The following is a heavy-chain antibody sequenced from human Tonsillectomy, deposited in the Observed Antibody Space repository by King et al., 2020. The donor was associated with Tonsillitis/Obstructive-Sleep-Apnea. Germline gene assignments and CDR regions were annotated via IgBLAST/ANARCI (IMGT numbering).Heavy chain of an antibody. CDR3: ARLDYDILTGDYCGMDV. J-gene: IGHJ6*02. CDR2: IGSAGDT. D-gene: IGHD3-9*01. CDR1: GFTFSSYD. Sequence: VQLVESGGGLVQPGGSLRLSCAASGFTFSSYDMLWVRQPTGKGLEWVSAIGSAGDTYYPGSVKGRFTISRENVKNYLYLQMNSLRAGDTAVYYCARLDYDILTGDYCGMDVWGQGTTVTVSS. V-gene: IGHV3-13*01.